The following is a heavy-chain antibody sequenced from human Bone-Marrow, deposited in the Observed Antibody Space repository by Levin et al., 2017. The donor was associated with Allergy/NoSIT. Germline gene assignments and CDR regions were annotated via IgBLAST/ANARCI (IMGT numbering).Heavy chain of an antibody. J-gene: IGHJ6*02. Sequence: GGSLRLSCAASGFTFSSYGMHWVRQAPGKGLEWVAVIWYDGSNKYYADSVKGRFTISRDNSKNTLYLQMNSLRAEDTAVYYCARDESDWELLRGYYYDYYGMDVWGQGTTVTVSS. CDR1: GFTFSSYG. D-gene: IGHD1-26*01. CDR2: IWYDGSNK. CDR3: ARDESDWELLRGYYYDYYGMDV. V-gene: IGHV3-33*01.